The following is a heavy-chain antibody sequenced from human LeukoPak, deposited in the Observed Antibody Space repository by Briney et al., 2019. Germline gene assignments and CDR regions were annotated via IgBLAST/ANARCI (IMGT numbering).Heavy chain of an antibody. CDR3: AGTYGVPAAIRDYYYGMDV. CDR2: IIPILGIA. CDR1: GGTFSSYA. V-gene: IGHV1-69*04. Sequence: ASVKVSCKASGGTFSSYAISWVRQAPGQGLEWMGRIIPILGIANYAQKFQGRVTITADKSTSTAYMELSSLRSEDTAVYYCAGTYGVPAAIRDYYYGMDVWGQGTTVTVSS. J-gene: IGHJ6*02. D-gene: IGHD2-2*01.